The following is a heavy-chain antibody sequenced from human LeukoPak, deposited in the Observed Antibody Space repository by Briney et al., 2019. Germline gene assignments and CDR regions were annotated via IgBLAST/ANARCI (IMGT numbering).Heavy chain of an antibody. J-gene: IGHJ4*02. Sequence: GGSLRLSCAASGFTFNRNAISWVRQAPGKGLEWVSTIGGSGDKTFYADSVKGRFTISRDNSKNMVHLQMNGLTGEDTALYYCVRRGDASSGWGDHDFWGQGALVTVSS. CDR1: GFTFNRNA. CDR2: IGGSGDKT. D-gene: IGHD6-19*01. V-gene: IGHV3-23*01. CDR3: VRRGDASSGWGDHDF.